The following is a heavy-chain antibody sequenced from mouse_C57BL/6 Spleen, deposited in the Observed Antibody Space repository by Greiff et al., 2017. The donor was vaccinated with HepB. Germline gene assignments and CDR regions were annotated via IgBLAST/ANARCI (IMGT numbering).Heavy chain of an antibody. D-gene: IGHD1-1*01. CDR3: ARCYGSSYDAMDY. CDR2: IYPRSGNT. Sequence: VQLQESGAELARPGASVKLSCKASGYTFTSYGISWVKQRTGQGLEWIGEIYPRSGNTYYNVKFKGKATLTADKSSSTAYMELRSLTSEDSAVYFCARCYGSSYDAMDYWGQGTSVTVSS. J-gene: IGHJ4*01. V-gene: IGHV1-81*01. CDR1: GYTFTSYG.